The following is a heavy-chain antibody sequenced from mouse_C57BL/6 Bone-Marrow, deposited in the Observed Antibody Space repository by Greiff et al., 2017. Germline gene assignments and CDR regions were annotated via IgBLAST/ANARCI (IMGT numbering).Heavy chain of an antibody. CDR3: AIYDGYSWFAY. V-gene: IGHV5-6*02. CDR2: ISSGGSYT. Sequence: DVMLVESGGDLVKPGGSLKLSCAASGFTFSSYGMSWVRQTPDKRLEWVATISSGGSYTYYPDSVKGRFTISRDNAKNTLYLQMSSLKSEDTAMYYCAIYDGYSWFAYWGQGTLVTVSA. J-gene: IGHJ3*01. CDR1: GFTFSSYG. D-gene: IGHD2-3*01.